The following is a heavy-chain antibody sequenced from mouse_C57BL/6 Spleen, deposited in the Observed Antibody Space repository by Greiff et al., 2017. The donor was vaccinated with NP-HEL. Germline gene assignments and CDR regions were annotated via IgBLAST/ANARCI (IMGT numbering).Heavy chain of an antibody. V-gene: IGHV1-54*01. D-gene: IGHD1-1*01. CDR1: GYAFTNYL. CDR3: ASGHYCGSSYNYAMDY. Sequence: VKLVESGAELVRPGTSVKVSCKASGYAFTNYLIEWVKQRPGQGLEWIGVINPGSGGTNYNEKFKGKATLTADKSSNTAYIQLSSLTSEDSAVYFGASGHYCGSSYNYAMDYWGQGTSVTVSS. CDR2: INPGSGGT. J-gene: IGHJ4*01.